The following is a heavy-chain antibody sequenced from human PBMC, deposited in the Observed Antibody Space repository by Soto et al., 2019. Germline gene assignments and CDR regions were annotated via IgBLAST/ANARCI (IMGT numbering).Heavy chain of an antibody. J-gene: IGHJ4*02. CDR3: TRAVRGGDFDY. CDR1: GYTFTSYF. Sequence: QVQLVQSGAEVKKPGASVKVSCKASGYTFTSYFMHWVRQAPGQGLEWMGVINPSGGGTTYAQRFQGRVTMTRDTSMSTVYMDLSSLRSEDTAFYYCTRAVRGGDFDYWGQGTLVTVSS. D-gene: IGHD3-10*01. CDR2: INPSGGGT. V-gene: IGHV1-46*03.